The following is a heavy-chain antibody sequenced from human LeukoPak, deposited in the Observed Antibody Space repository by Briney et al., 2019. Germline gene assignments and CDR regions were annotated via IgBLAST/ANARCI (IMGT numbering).Heavy chain of an antibody. D-gene: IGHD1-26*01. Sequence: GASVKVSCKVSGYTLTELSMHWVRQAPGKGLEWMGGFDPEDGETIYAQKLQGRVTMTRNTSISTAYMELSSLRSEDTAVYYCARAGIVGATDWFDPWGQGTLVTVSS. CDR1: GYTLTELS. CDR2: FDPEDGET. CDR3: ARAGIVGATDWFDP. J-gene: IGHJ5*02. V-gene: IGHV1-24*01.